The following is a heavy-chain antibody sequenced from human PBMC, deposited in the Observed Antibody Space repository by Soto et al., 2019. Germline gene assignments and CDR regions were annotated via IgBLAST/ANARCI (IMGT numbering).Heavy chain of an antibody. J-gene: IGHJ6*02. Sequence: QVQLQESGPGLVKPSATLSPTCTVSGAPITTSKWWAWVRLPPGKGLEWIGGLSRGDERSSNPSLECLITMSLDKSNNHFSLQLTPVTAAGTAIYDCATQTISYAWGVWGRGTSVTVSS. D-gene: IGHD3-16*01. V-gene: IGHV4-4*02. CDR2: LSRGDER. CDR3: ATQTISYAWGV. CDR1: GAPITTSKW.